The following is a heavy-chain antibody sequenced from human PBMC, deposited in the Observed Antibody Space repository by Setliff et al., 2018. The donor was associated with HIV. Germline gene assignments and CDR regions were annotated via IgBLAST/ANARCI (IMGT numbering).Heavy chain of an antibody. CDR2: ISPTGNT. CDR1: GASISSYY. V-gene: IGHV4-59*03. CDR3: AKSSPSIGYISDH. J-gene: IGHJ4*02. D-gene: IGHD5-12*01. Sequence: LSLTCSVSGASISSYYWSWIRQPPGKGLEWIGYISPTGNTNYNPSLKSRVTISTDTSKNQFSLNVRSVTAADTAVYFCAKSSPSIGYISDHWGQGTLVTGSS.